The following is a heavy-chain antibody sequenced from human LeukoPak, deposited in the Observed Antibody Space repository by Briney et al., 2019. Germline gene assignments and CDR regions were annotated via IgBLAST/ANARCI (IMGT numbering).Heavy chain of an antibody. Sequence: SVKVSCKASGGTFISYAISWVRQAPGQGLEWMGRIIPILGIANYAQKFQGRVTITADKSTSTAYMELSSLRSEDTAVYYCARDILTGYLFYWGQGTLVTVSS. D-gene: IGHD3-9*01. CDR2: IIPILGIA. CDR3: ARDILTGYLFY. V-gene: IGHV1-69*04. J-gene: IGHJ4*02. CDR1: GGTFISYA.